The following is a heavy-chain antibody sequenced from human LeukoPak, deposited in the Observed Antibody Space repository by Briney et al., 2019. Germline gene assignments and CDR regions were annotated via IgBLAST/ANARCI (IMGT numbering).Heavy chain of an antibody. V-gene: IGHV3-7*01. CDR2: IKQDGSEK. CDR3: ARGPNYDILTGPTYYFDY. Sequence: GGSLRLSCAASGFTFSSYWMSWVRQAPGKGLEWVANIKQDGSEKYYVDSVKGRFTISRDNAKNSLYLQMSSLRAEDTAVYYCARGPNYDILTGPTYYFDYWGQGTLVTVSS. CDR1: GFTFSSYW. J-gene: IGHJ4*02. D-gene: IGHD3-9*01.